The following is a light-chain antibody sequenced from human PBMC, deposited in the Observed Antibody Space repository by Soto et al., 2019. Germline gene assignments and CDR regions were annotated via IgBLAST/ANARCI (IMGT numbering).Light chain of an antibody. CDR2: RNN. Sequence: QSVLTQPPSASGTPGQRVTISCSGSSSNIGSNYVYWYQQLPVTAPKLLNYRNNQRPSGVPDRFSGSKSGTSASLAISVLRSEDEADYYCAAWDDSLSGVVFGGGTKVTVL. CDR3: AAWDDSLSGVV. CDR1: SSNIGSNY. J-gene: IGLJ2*01. V-gene: IGLV1-47*01.